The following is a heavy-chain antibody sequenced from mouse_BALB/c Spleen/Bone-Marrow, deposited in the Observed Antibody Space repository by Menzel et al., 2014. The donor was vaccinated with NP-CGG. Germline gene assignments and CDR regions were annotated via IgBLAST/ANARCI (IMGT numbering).Heavy chain of an antibody. V-gene: IGHV2-9*02. Sequence: VQRVESGPGLVAPSQSLSITCTVSGFSLTSYGVHWVRQPPGKGLEWLGVIWAGGSTNYNSSLMSRLSISKDNSKSQVFLKMHRLQTDDTAIYYCARPTPRYFAMDYWGQGTSVTGSS. CDR3: ARPTPRYFAMDY. CDR2: IWAGGST. J-gene: IGHJ4*01. CDR1: GFSLTSYG. D-gene: IGHD6-1*01.